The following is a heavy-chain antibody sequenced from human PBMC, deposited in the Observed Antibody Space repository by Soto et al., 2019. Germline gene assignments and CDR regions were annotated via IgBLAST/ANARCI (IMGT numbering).Heavy chain of an antibody. CDR2: ISGSGGST. CDR1: GFTFSSYA. CDR3: ARADYYDSSGLNWFDP. D-gene: IGHD3-22*01. V-gene: IGHV3-23*01. J-gene: IGHJ5*02. Sequence: EVQLLESGGGLVQPGGSLRLSCAASGFTFSSYAMSWVRQAPGKGLEWVSAISGSGGSTYYADSVKGRFTISRDNSKNTLYLQMNSLRAEDTAVYYCARADYYDSSGLNWFDPWGQGTLVTVSS.